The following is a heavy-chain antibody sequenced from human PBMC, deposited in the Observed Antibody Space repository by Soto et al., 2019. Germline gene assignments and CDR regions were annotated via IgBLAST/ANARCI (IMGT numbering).Heavy chain of an antibody. D-gene: IGHD3-10*01. CDR1: GYRFTGYW. J-gene: IGHJ6*02. CDR2: IYPADSDT. Sequence: GESLKISCEASGYRFTGYWIGWVRQMPGKGLEWMGVIYPADSDTRYGPSFRGQVTISVDKSISTAYLQWSSLKASDTAMYYCARIGFGEGSPYYFYGMDVWGQGTTVTV. CDR3: ARIGFGEGSPYYFYGMDV. V-gene: IGHV5-51*01.